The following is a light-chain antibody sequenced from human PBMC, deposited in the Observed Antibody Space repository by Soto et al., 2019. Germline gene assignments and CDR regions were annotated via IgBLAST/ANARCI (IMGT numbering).Light chain of an antibody. J-gene: IGKJ2*01. Sequence: EIVLTQSPGTLSLSPGERATLSCRASQSVSSSYLAWYQQKLGQPPRLLIYWASTRESGVPDRFSGSGSGTHFTLSINSLQAEDVAVYYCQQYYSIPHTFGQGTKLEIK. V-gene: IGKV3-20*01. CDR3: QQYYSIPHT. CDR1: QSVSSSY. CDR2: WAS.